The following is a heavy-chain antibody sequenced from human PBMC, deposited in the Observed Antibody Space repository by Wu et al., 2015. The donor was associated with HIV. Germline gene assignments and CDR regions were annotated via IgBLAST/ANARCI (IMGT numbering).Heavy chain of an antibody. CDR3: ARSSYCGGDCYSRLDS. CDR2: IHPSVGSP. V-gene: IGHV1-46*01. J-gene: IGHJ5*01. Sequence: QIQLVQSGAEVKKPGASVKVSCKASGYTFTSFYMHWVRQAPGQGLEWMGIIHPSVGSPMYAQKFQGRVTITTDESTSTAYMELSSLRSEDTAIYYCARSSYCGGDCYSRLDSWGQGTQVTVSS. CDR1: GYTFTSFY. D-gene: IGHD2-21*01.